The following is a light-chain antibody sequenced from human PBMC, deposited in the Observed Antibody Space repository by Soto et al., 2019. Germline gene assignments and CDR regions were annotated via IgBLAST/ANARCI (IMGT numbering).Light chain of an antibody. CDR1: SSNIGNNY. CDR2: DNN. J-gene: IGLJ2*01. Sequence: QSVLTQPPSVSAAPGQKVTISCSGSSSNIGNNYVSWYQQLPGTAPKLLIYDNNTRPSGIPDRFSGSKSGTSATLGITGLQTGDEADYYCGTWDSSLSGVFGGGTQLTVL. V-gene: IGLV1-51*01. CDR3: GTWDSSLSGV.